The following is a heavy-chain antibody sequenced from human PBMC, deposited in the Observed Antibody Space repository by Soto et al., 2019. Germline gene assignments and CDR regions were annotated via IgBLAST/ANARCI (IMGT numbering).Heavy chain of an antibody. Sequence: GSLRLSCAASGFTFSNAWMSWVRQAPGKGLEWVGRIKSKTDGGTTDYAAPVKGRFTISRDDSKNTLYLQMNSLKTEDTAVYYCSRDYYYGMDVWGQGTTVTVSS. V-gene: IGHV3-15*01. CDR2: IKSKTDGGTT. J-gene: IGHJ6*02. CDR3: SRDYYYGMDV. CDR1: GFTFSNAW.